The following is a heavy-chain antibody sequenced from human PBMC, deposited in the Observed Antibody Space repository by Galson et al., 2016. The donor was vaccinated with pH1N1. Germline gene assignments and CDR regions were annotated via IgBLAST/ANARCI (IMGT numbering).Heavy chain of an antibody. J-gene: IGHJ6*02. CDR1: GGSMNSADYY. CDR3: ARGEGIRYYYSGMDV. CDR2: IYYSGTT. D-gene: IGHD3-16*01. V-gene: IGHV4-30-4*01. Sequence: CTVPGGSMNSADYYWSWIRQPPGKGLEWIGYIYYSGTTYFSSSLKSRLSMSVDMSNNQFSLTLNSVTAADTAVYYCARGEGIRYYYSGMDVWGQGTTVTVFS.